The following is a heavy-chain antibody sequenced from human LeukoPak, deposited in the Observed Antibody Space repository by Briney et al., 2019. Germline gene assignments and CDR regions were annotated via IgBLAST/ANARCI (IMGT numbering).Heavy chain of an antibody. CDR1: GYTFSYD. CDR2: MNPNSGNT. CDR3: ARAYMVRGVMRQYYFDY. V-gene: IGHV1-8*01. J-gene: IGHJ4*02. D-gene: IGHD3-10*01. Sequence: GASVKVSCKASGYTFSYDINWVRQATGQGLEWMGWMNPNSGNTGYAQKFQGRVTMTRNTSISTAYMELSSLRSEDTAVYYCARAYMVRGVMRQYYFDYWGQGTLVTVSS.